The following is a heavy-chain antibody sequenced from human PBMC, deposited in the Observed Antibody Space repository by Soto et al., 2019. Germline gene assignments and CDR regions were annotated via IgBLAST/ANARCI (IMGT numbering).Heavy chain of an antibody. J-gene: IGHJ4*02. CDR1: GGSISSGGYY. CDR3: ASWRLLSGWYVDY. V-gene: IGHV4-31*03. D-gene: IGHD6-19*01. CDR2: IYYSGST. Sequence: SETLSLTCTVSGGSISSGGYYWSWIRQHPGKGLEWIGYIYYSGSTYYNPSLKSRVTISVDTSKNQFSLKLSSVTAADTAVYYRASWRLLSGWYVDYWGQGTLVTSPQ.